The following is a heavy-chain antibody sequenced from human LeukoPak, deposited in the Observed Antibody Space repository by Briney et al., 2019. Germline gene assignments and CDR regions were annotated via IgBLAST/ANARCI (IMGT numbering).Heavy chain of an antibody. D-gene: IGHD4-17*01. CDR2: ISGSGGST. Sequence: GGSLRLSCAASGFTFSSYAMSWVCQAPGKGLEWVSAISGSGGSTYYADSVKGRFTSSRDNSKNTLYLQMSSLRPEDTAVYYCATPHPATYGDYRTLYYWGQGTLVTVSS. J-gene: IGHJ4*02. CDR3: ATPHPATYGDYRTLYY. CDR1: GFTFSSYA. V-gene: IGHV3-23*01.